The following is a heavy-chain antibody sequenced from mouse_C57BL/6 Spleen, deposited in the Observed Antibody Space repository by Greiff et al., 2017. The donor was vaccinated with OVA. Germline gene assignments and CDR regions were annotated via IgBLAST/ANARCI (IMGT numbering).Heavy chain of an antibody. J-gene: IGHJ2*01. V-gene: IGHV1-55*01. D-gene: IGHD2-5*01. CDR3: AREYSNNVGNYFDY. CDR2: IYPGSGST. Sequence: QVQLKQPGAELVKPGASVKMSCKASGYTFTSYWITWVKQRPGQGLEWIGDIYPGSGSTNYNEKFKSKATLTVDTSSSTAYMQLSSLTSEDSAVYYCAREYSNNVGNYFDYWGQGTTLTVSS. CDR1: GYTFTSYW.